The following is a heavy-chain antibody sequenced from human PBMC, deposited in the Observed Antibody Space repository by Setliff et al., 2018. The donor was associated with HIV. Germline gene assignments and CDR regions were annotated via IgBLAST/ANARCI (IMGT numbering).Heavy chain of an antibody. D-gene: IGHD6-19*01. CDR1: GGSFSGYN. Sequence: LSLTCAVYGGSFSGYNWSWIRQPPGKGLEWIGEINHSGSTNYNPSLKTRVTISVDTSKNQFSLKLSSVTAADTAVYFCARDVAVAGTKFWGQGTLVTVSS. J-gene: IGHJ4*02. CDR2: INHSGST. V-gene: IGHV4-34*01. CDR3: ARDVAVAGTKF.